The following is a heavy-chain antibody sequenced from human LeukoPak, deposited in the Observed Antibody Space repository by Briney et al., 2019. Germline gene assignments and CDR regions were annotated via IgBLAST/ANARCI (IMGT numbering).Heavy chain of an antibody. CDR2: INWNGGRT. D-gene: IGHD3-16*01. J-gene: IGHJ3*02. CDR3: AILGGVDAFDI. V-gene: IGHV3-20*04. CDR1: GFTFDDYG. Sequence: GGSLRLSCVASGFTFDDYGMSWVRQAPGKGLEWVSAINWNGGRTGYADSVKGRFTISRGNAKNSLYLQMNSLRAEDTALYYCAILGGVDAFDIWGQGTMVTVSS.